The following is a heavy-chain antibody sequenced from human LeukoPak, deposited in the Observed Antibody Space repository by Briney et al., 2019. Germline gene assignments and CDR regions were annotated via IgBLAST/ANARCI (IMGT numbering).Heavy chain of an antibody. Sequence: GGSLRLSCAASGFTFSSYWMHWVRQAPGKGLVWVSRINSDGSSTSYADSVKGRFTISRDTAKNTLYLHMNSLRAEDTAVYYCARALDFWSGYYWFDPWGQGTLVTVSS. J-gene: IGHJ5*02. D-gene: IGHD3-3*01. V-gene: IGHV3-74*01. CDR2: INSDGSST. CDR1: GFTFSSYW. CDR3: ARALDFWSGYYWFDP.